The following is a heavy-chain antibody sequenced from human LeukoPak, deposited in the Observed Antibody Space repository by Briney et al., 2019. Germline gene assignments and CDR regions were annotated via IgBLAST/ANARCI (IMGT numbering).Heavy chain of an antibody. J-gene: IGHJ4*02. Sequence: GGSLRLSCAASGFTFSNYAIHWVRQAPGKGLEWVAVISYDGSHKYYADSVKGRFTVSRDNSKNTLYLQINSLRAEDTAVYYCTRGLGKYCSGGSCYSTVGFDYWGQGTLVTVSS. CDR2: ISYDGSHK. V-gene: IGHV3-30-3*01. CDR3: TRGLGKYCSGGSCYSTVGFDY. CDR1: GFTFSNYA. D-gene: IGHD2-15*01.